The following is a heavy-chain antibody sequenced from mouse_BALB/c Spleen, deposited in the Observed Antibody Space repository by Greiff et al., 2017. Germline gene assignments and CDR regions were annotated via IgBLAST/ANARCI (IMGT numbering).Heavy chain of an antibody. Sequence: EVQLQQSGPGLVKPSQSLSLTCSVTGYSITSGYYWNWIRQFPGNKLEWMGYISYDGSNNYNPSLKNRISITRDTSKNQFFLKLNSVTTEDTATYYCAREDDGYWYFDYWGQGTTLTVSS. CDR3: AREDDGYWYFDY. CDR1: GYSITSGYY. J-gene: IGHJ2*01. V-gene: IGHV3-6*02. D-gene: IGHD2-3*01. CDR2: ISYDGSN.